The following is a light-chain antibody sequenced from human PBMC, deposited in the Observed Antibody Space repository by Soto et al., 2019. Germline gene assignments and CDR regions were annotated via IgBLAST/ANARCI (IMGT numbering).Light chain of an antibody. CDR3: QTWGTGPVV. V-gene: IGLV4-69*01. CDR1: SGHSSYA. J-gene: IGLJ2*01. CDR2: LNSDGSH. Sequence: QLVLTQSPSASASLGASVKLTCTLSSGHSSYAIAWHQQQPEKGPRYLMKLNSDGSHSKGDGIPDCFSGSSSGAERYLTISSLQSEDEADYYCQTWGTGPVVFGGGTQLTVL.